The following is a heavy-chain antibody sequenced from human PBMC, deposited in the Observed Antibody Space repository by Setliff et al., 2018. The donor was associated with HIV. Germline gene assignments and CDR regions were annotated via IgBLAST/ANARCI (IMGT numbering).Heavy chain of an antibody. V-gene: IGHV4-34*01. CDR3: ARDTSFGY. CDR1: GGSFTDIGGSFTDYY. Sequence: PSETLSLTCAVFGGSFTDIGGSFTDYYWVWIRQPPGKGLEWIGEINHSGSTNYNPSLKSRVTISVDTSKNQFSLKLTSVTAADTAVYFCARDTSFGYWGQGTLVTVSS. J-gene: IGHJ4*02. CDR2: INHSGST.